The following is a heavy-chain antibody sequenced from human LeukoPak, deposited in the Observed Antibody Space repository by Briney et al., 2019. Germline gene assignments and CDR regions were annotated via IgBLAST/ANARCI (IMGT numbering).Heavy chain of an antibody. Sequence: PGGSLRLSCAASGFTFSSYSMNWVRQAPGKGLEWVSSISSSSSYIYYADSVKGRFTISRDNAKNSLYLQMNSLRAEDTAVHYCARAYYYYGSGSSYDYWGQGTLVTVSS. D-gene: IGHD3-10*01. CDR1: GFTFSSYS. CDR3: ARAYYYYGSGSSYDY. J-gene: IGHJ4*02. CDR2: ISSSSSYI. V-gene: IGHV3-21*01.